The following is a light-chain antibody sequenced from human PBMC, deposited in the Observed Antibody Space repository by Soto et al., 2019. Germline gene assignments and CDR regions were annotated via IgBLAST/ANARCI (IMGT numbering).Light chain of an antibody. J-gene: IGLJ3*02. V-gene: IGLV1-40*01. Sequence: QSVLTQPPSVSAAPGQRVSISCTGSSSNIGAGYHVHWYQQLPGTAPKLLIRNNNNRPSGVPDRFSGSKSGTSASLAITGLQAEDEADYYCQAYDTNLSAWVFGGGTQLTVL. CDR1: SSNIGAGYH. CDR2: NNN. CDR3: QAYDTNLSAWV.